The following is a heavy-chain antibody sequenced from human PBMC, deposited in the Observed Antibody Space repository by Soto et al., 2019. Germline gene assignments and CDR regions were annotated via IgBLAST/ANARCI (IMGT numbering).Heavy chain of an antibody. J-gene: IGHJ3*02. Sequence: QVQLQESGPGLMKPSETLSLTCTVSGGSISSYYWSWIRQPPGKGLEWIGYIHYSGSTNYNPSLKSRVTISADTSKNQSSLKLNSVTAADTAVYYCARDYYGYDAFEIWGQGTMVTVSS. D-gene: IGHD3-10*01. CDR1: GGSISSYY. CDR2: IHYSGST. V-gene: IGHV4-59*01. CDR3: ARDYYGYDAFEI.